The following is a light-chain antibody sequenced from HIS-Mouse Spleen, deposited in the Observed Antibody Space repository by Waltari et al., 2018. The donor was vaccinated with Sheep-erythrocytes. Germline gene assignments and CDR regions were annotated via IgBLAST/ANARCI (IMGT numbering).Light chain of an antibody. Sequence: QSALTQPASVSGSPGPSLPLSCPGPSSDVGSYTLVSWYQQHPGTAPKLMIYAGSKRPSGVSNRFSGSKSGNTASLTISGLQAEDEADYYCCSYAGSSTPWVFGGGTKLTVL. CDR3: CSYAGSSTPWV. V-gene: IGLV2-23*01. CDR2: AGS. J-gene: IGLJ3*02. CDR1: SSDVGSYTL.